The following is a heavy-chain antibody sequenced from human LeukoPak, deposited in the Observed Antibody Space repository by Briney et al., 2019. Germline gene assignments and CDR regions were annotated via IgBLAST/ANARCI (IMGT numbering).Heavy chain of an antibody. D-gene: IGHD3-10*01. CDR3: ARDSSPGFGEFYMDV. CDR1: GFTFSNYV. J-gene: IGHJ6*03. V-gene: IGHV3-23*01. Sequence: GGSLRLSCVASGFTFSNYVMSWVRQAPGKGLEWVSSISASGGSTYYADSVKGRFTISRDNSKNTLYLQMNSLRAEDTAVYYCARDSSPGFGEFYMDVWGKGTTVTISS. CDR2: ISASGGST.